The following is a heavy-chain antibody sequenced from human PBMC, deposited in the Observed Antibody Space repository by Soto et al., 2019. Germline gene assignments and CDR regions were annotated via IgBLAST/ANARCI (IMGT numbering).Heavy chain of an antibody. CDR2: VVPILDTA. J-gene: IGHJ4*02. CDR3: ARDTSKKLGFDY. V-gene: IGHV1-69*01. CDR1: GGTFSSYA. D-gene: IGHD7-27*01. Sequence: QVQLVQSGAAMKKPGSSVKVSCKASGGTFSSYAISWVPQAPGQGLEWMGGVVPILDTANYAQKFQGRVTITADESTSTAYMELNSLRFEDTAVYYCARDTSKKLGFDYWGQGTLVTVSS.